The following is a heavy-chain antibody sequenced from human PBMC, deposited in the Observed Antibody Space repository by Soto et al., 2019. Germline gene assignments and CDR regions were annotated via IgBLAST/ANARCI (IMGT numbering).Heavy chain of an antibody. V-gene: IGHV3-23*01. D-gene: IGHD3-9*01. J-gene: IGHJ4*02. CDR1: GFTFSSYA. CDR3: TTPSMNYDILTDYFNY. Sequence: PGWSLRLSCAASGFTFSSYAMSWVRQAPGKGLEWVSAISGSGGSTYYADSVKGRFTISRDNSKNTLYLQMNSLRAEDTAVYYCTTPSMNYDILTDYFNYWGQGSLLTVSS. CDR2: ISGSGGST.